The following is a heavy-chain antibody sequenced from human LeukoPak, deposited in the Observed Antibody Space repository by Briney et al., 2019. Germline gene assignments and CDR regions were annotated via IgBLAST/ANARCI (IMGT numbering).Heavy chain of an antibody. J-gene: IGHJ4*02. CDR1: GGSISSGDYY. CDR3: ARDTHCSSTSCPPDY. CDR2: IYYSGST. V-gene: IGHV4-30-4*01. D-gene: IGHD2-2*01. Sequence: SQTLSLTCTVSGGSISSGDYYWSWIRQPPGKGLEWIGYIYYSGSTYYNPSLKSRVTISVDTSKNQFSLKLSSVTAADTAVYYCARDTHCSSTSCPPDYWGQGTLATVSS.